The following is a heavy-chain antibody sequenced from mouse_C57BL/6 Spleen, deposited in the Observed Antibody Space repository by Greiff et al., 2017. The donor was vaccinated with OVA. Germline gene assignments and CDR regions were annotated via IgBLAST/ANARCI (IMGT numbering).Heavy chain of an antibody. CDR3: AREVYGNYLDY. CDR1: GYTFTRYT. CDR2: IYPGNGDT. Sequence: QVQLQQSGAELVRPGASVKMSCKASGYTFTRYTMHWVKQTPKQGLEWIGAIYPGNGDTSYNQKFKGKATLTADKSSSTAYMQLSSLTSEDSAVYFCAREVYGNYLDYWGQGTTLTVSS. J-gene: IGHJ2*01. V-gene: IGHV1-12*01. D-gene: IGHD2-1*01.